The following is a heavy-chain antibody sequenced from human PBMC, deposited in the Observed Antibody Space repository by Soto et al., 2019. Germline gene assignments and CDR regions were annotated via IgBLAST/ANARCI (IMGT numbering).Heavy chain of an antibody. V-gene: IGHV4-39*01. Sequence: QVQLRESGPGLVKPSETLSLTCTVSGGSISGGTYYWAWIRQPPGKGLEWIGTVYYSGSTYYNPSLKSRVTVSVDMSKNQVSLKLSSVTAADTAVYYSARSPGYSSGWYGFYYGMDVWGQGTSVTVSS. CDR2: VYYSGST. J-gene: IGHJ6*01. CDR1: GGSISGGTYY. CDR3: ARSPGYSSGWYGFYYGMDV. D-gene: IGHD6-19*01.